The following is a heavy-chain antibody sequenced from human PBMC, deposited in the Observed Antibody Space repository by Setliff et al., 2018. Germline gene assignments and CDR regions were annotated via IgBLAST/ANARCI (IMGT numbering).Heavy chain of an antibody. V-gene: IGHV1-18*01. CDR3: TRSRAPSVVLAADFDF. CDR2: ISPYSGES. D-gene: IGHD2-21*01. CDR1: GFRFTSFG. J-gene: IGHJ4*02. Sequence: GASVKVSCKTSGFRFTSFGFSWVRQAPGQGLEWMGWISPYSGESNYAQKLQDRLTVTADTSTKTTYMELRSLTSDDTAVYYCTRSRAPSVVLAADFDFWGQGTPVTVSS.